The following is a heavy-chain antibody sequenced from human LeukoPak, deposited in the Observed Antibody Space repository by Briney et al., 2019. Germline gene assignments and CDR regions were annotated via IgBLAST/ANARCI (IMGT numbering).Heavy chain of an antibody. J-gene: IGHJ4*02. D-gene: IGHD6-19*01. CDR3: AKLVPYSSGWYYFDY. Sequence: GGSLRLSCAASGFTFSSYAMSWVRQAPGKGLGWVSAISGSGGSTYYADSVKGRFTISRDNSKNTLYLQMNSLRAEDTAVYYCAKLVPYSSGWYYFDYWGQGTLVTVSS. V-gene: IGHV3-23*01. CDR2: ISGSGGST. CDR1: GFTFSSYA.